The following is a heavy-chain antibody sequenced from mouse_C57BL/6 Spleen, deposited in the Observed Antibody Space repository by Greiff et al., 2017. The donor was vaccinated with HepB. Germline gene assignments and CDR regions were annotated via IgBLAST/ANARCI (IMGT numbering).Heavy chain of an antibody. Sequence: EVKLMESGPELVKPGASVKMSCKASGYTFTDYNMHWVKQSHGKSLEWIGYINPNNGGTSYNQKFKGKATLTVNKSSSTAYMELRSLTSEDSAVYYCARGAQAPFAYWGQGTLVTVSA. J-gene: IGHJ3*01. CDR2: INPNNGGT. V-gene: IGHV1-22*01. CDR1: GYTFTDYN. CDR3: ARGAQAPFAY. D-gene: IGHD3-2*02.